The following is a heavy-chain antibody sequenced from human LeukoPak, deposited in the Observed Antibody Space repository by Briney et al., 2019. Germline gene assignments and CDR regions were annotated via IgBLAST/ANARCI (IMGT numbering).Heavy chain of an antibody. V-gene: IGHV1-18*01. CDR2: ISAYSLNT. CDR3: AREEDIVVVPPAYFDY. D-gene: IGHD2-2*01. J-gene: IGHJ4*02. CDR1: GYTFTSYG. Sequence: GASVKVSCKASGYTFTSYGISWVRQAPGQGLEWMGWISAYSLNTNYAQNFQGRVTMTTDTSTSTAYVELRSLRSDDTAVYYCAREEDIVVVPPAYFDYWGQGTLVTVSS.